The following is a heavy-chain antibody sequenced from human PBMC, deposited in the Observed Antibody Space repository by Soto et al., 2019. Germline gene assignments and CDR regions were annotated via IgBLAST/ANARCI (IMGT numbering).Heavy chain of an antibody. V-gene: IGHV3-30*18. Sequence: PGGSLRLSCDASGFTLSGFAMHWVRQAPGQGLEWVAVISNDGTNQYYSESMKGRFTISRDNSKNTLYLQMNNLRAEDTAVYYCAKAYYYDSSGYYDNYYAMDVWGQGTAVTVSS. D-gene: IGHD3-22*01. CDR3: AKAYYYDSSGYYDNYYAMDV. CDR2: ISNDGTNQ. CDR1: GFTLSGFA. J-gene: IGHJ6*02.